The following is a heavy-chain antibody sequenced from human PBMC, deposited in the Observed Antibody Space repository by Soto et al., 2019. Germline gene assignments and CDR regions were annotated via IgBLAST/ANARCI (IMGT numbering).Heavy chain of an antibody. J-gene: IGHJ4*02. Sequence: SETLSLTCAVYGGFFSGYYWSWIHQPPGKGLEWIGEINHSGSTNYNPSLNSRVTISVDTSKNQFSLKLSSVTAADTVVYYCARGPDSSGWYFDYWGQGTLVTVYS. CDR1: GGFFSGYY. CDR3: ARGPDSSGWYFDY. D-gene: IGHD6-19*01. V-gene: IGHV4-34*01. CDR2: INHSGST.